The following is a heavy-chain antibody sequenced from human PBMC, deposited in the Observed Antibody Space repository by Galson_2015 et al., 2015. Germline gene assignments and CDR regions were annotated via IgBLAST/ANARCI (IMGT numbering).Heavy chain of an antibody. D-gene: IGHD2-2*01. J-gene: IGHJ5*02. CDR2: TYYSGAT. CDR1: GGSLSSGDYF. V-gene: IGHV4-30-4*01. CDR3: ARASPLRYCASTTCGWFDP. Sequence: TLSLTCTVSGGSLSSGDYFWSWIRRPPGKGLEWIGYTYYSGATYYNPSLKSRVTISLETSKDQFSLNLRSVTAADTAVYYCARASPLRYCASTTCGWFDPWGQGTLVTVSS.